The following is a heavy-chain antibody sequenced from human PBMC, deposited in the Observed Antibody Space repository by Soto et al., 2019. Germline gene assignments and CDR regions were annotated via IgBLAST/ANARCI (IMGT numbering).Heavy chain of an antibody. CDR2: ISAHNGNT. V-gene: IGHV1-18*04. J-gene: IGHJ6*02. CDR3: ARDPAVGATTDYYYYYGMDV. Sequence: ASVKVSCKASGYTFTSYGISWVRQAPGQGLEWMGWISAHNGNTNYAQKLQGRVTMTTDTSTSTAYMELRSLRSDDTAVYYCARDPAVGATTDYYYYYGMDVWGQGTTVTVSS. CDR1: GYTFTSYG. D-gene: IGHD1-26*01.